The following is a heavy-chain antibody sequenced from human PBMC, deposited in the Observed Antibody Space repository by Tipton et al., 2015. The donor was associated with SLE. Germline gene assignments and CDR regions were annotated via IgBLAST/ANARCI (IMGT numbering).Heavy chain of an antibody. D-gene: IGHD5-18*01. V-gene: IGHV4-59*01. CDR3: ARDGYSYPFDY. Sequence: TLSLTCTVSGGSISSYYWSWIRQPPGKGLEWIGYIYYSGSTNYNPSLKSRVTIPVDTSKNQFSLKLSSVTAADTAVYYCARDGYSYPFDYWGQGTLVTVSS. CDR2: IYYSGST. J-gene: IGHJ4*02. CDR1: GGSISSYY.